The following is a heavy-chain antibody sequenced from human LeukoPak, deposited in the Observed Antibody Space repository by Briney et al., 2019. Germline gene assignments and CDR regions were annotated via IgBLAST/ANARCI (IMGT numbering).Heavy chain of an antibody. D-gene: IGHD3-22*01. V-gene: IGHV3-33*01. CDR3: ARGLIDGYFDY. CDR2: ISFDGSQK. Sequence: GGSLRLSYAASGFTFSNYGMHWVRQAPGKGLEWVALISFDGSQKYYADSVKGRFTISRDNSKNTLYLQMNSLRAEDTAVYYCARGLIDGYFDYWGQGTLVTVSS. J-gene: IGHJ4*02. CDR1: GFTFSNYG.